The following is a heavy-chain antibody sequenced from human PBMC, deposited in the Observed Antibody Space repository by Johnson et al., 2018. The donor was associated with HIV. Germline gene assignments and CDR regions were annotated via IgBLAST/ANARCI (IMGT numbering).Heavy chain of an antibody. D-gene: IGHD6-19*01. J-gene: IGHJ3*02. Sequence: QVQLVESGGGVVQPGKSLRLSCAASEFILSDYYMSWVRQAPEKGLEWISYISGSGSTIYYADSVKGRFTISRDNAKKSLYLQMNSLRAEDTAVYYCARLPGYSSGWTLGAFDIWGQGTMVTVSS. CDR1: EFILSDYY. CDR3: ARLPGYSSGWTLGAFDI. V-gene: IGHV3-11*04. CDR2: ISGSGSTI.